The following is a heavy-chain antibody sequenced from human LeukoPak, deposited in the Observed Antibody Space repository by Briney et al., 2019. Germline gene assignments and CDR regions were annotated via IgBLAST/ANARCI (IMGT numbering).Heavy chain of an antibody. V-gene: IGHV3-30*02. CDR3: AKDLATGDSAAFDI. D-gene: IGHD3-16*01. J-gene: IGHJ3*02. Sequence: GGSLRLSCAASGFTFSSYGMHWVRQAPGKGLEWVAFIRYDGSNKYYADSVEGRFTISRDNSKNTLYLQMNSLRAEDTAVYYCAKDLATGDSAAFDIWGQGTMVTVSS. CDR1: GFTFSSYG. CDR2: IRYDGSNK.